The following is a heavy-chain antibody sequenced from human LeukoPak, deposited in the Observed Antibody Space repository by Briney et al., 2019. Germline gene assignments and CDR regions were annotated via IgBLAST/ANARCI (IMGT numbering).Heavy chain of an antibody. D-gene: IGHD2-21*02. J-gene: IGHJ4*02. Sequence: PGGSLRLSCAASGFTFSNYGIHWVRQAPGKGLEWVTFIRRDGSIKYYADSVKGRFTISRDNYKNTLYLQMNSLRAEDTAVYYCARDGPVLAYCGGDCYSSPHYWGQGTLVTVSS. CDR2: IRRDGSIK. CDR3: ARDGPVLAYCGGDCYSSPHY. CDR1: GFTFSNYG. V-gene: IGHV3-30*02.